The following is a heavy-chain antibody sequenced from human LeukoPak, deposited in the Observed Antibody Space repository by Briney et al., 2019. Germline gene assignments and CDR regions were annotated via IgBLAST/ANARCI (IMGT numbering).Heavy chain of an antibody. V-gene: IGHV4-61*02. CDR1: GGSISSSSYY. CDR2: IYTSGST. Sequence: SETLSLTCTVSGGSISSSSYYWSWIRQPAGKGLEWIGRIYTSGSTNYNPSLKSRVTMSVDTSKNQYSLKLSSVTAADTAVYYCARAPGWYLRFDYWGQGTLVTVSS. CDR3: ARAPGWYLRFDY. J-gene: IGHJ4*02. D-gene: IGHD6-19*01.